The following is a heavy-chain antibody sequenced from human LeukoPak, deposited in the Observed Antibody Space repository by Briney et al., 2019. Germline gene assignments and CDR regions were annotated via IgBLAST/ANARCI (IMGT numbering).Heavy chain of an antibody. CDR2: VSAYNGDT. V-gene: IGHV1-18*01. CDR1: GYTSSTYG. D-gene: IGHD1-26*01. CDR3: TRGSYGDY. J-gene: IGHJ4*02. Sequence: ASVKVSCKASGYTSSTYGITWVRQAPGQGLEWMGWVSAYNGDTNYAQKLQGRVTMTTDTSTSTSYMELRSLRSDDTAVYYCTRGSYGDYWGQGTLVTVSS.